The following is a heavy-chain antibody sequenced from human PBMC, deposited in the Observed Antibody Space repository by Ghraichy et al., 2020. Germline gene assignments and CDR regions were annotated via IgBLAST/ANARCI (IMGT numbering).Heavy chain of an antibody. V-gene: IGHV3-23*01. J-gene: IGHJ4*02. Sequence: GSLRLSCAASGFTFSTYAMSWVRQAPGKGLEWVSAISGSGGSTYYADSVKGRFTISRDNSKNTLYLQMNSLRAGDTTVYYCAKDVKLGDAARHDYWGQGTLVTVSS. CDR3: AKDVKLGDAARHDY. CDR2: ISGSGGST. CDR1: GFTFSTYA. D-gene: IGHD6-6*01.